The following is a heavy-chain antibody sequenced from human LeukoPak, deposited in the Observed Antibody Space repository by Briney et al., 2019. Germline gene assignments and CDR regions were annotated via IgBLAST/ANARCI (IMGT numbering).Heavy chain of an antibody. Sequence: PGGSLRLSCAASGFTFNNHAMSWVRQAPGKGLEWVSGLSGRGDSKYYSDSVKGRFSISRDNSRNTLYLQLNSLRAEDTAVYFCAKDRRDTEMFTDGDFDSWGQGTLVTVSS. J-gene: IGHJ4*02. D-gene: IGHD5-24*01. V-gene: IGHV3-23*01. CDR1: GFTFNNHA. CDR2: LSGRGDSK. CDR3: AKDRRDTEMFTDGDFDS.